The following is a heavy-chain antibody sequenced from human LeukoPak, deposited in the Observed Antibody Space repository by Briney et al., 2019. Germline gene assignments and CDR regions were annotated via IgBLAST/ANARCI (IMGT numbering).Heavy chain of an antibody. D-gene: IGHD5-24*01. CDR1: GFTFSSYA. CDR2: ISSNGGST. V-gene: IGHV3-64*01. Sequence: GGSLRLSCAVSGFTFSSYAMHWVRQAPGKGLEYVSAISSNGGSTYYANSVKGRFTISRDNSKNTLYLQMGSLRAEDMAVYYCARAARRWLQTEGYYFDYWGQGTLVTVSS. J-gene: IGHJ4*02. CDR3: ARAARRWLQTEGYYFDY.